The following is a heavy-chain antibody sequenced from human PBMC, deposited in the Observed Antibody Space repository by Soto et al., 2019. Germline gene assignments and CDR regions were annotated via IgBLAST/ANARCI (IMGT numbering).Heavy chain of an antibody. D-gene: IGHD2-15*01. V-gene: IGHV1-69*13. CDR2: IIPIFGTA. J-gene: IGHJ6*02. CDR3: ARGMVVVVAVRYYGMDV. CDR1: GGTFSSYA. Sequence: SVKVSCKASGGTFSSYAISWVRQAPGQGLEWMGGIIPIFGTANYAQKFQGRVTITADESTSTAYMELSSLRSEDTAVYYCARGMVVVVAVRYYGMDVWGQGTTVTVS.